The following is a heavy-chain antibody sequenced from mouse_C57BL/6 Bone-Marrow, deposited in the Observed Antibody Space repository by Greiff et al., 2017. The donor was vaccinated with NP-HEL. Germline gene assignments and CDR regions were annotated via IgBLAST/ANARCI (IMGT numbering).Heavy chain of an antibody. V-gene: IGHV1-52*01. CDR2: IDPSDSET. CDR1: GYTFTSYW. J-gene: IGHJ2*01. D-gene: IGHD1-1*01. CDR3: ARALITTIVPGC. Sequence: QVQLQQPGAELVRPGSSVKLSCKASGYTFTSYWMHWVKQRPIQGLEWIGNIDPSDSETHYNQKFKDKATLTVDKSSSTAYMQLSSLTSEGSAVYDCARALITTIVPGCWGQGTTLTVSS.